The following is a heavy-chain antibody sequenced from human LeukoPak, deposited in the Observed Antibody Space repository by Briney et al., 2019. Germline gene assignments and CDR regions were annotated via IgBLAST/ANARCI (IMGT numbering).Heavy chain of an antibody. V-gene: IGHV4-4*07. CDR1: GVSTTSYH. D-gene: IGHD3-22*01. CDR3: ARDGLYSSGYSYFDY. CDR2: VHADGTS. J-gene: IGHJ4*01. Sequence: PSETLSLTCTVSGVSTTSYHWSWIRQFAGKKLEWLGRVHADGTSNYNPSLKSRVTMSVDTSKNQFSLILTSVTAADTAVYYCARDGLYSSGYSYFDYWSHGTLVTVSS.